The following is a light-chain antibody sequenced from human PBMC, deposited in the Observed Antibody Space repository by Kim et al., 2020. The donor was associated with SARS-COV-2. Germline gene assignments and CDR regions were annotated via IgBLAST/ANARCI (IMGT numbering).Light chain of an antibody. J-gene: IGKJ4*01. Sequence: GYVGDRVTLTCRVSQDISNNVAWYQQKPGKVPQLLIYGASTLQAGVPSRFSGSGSGTEFTLTISSLQPEDVATSYCQKYNSAPLTFGGGTKGDIK. CDR2: GAS. CDR1: QDISNN. V-gene: IGKV1-27*01. CDR3: QKYNSAPLT.